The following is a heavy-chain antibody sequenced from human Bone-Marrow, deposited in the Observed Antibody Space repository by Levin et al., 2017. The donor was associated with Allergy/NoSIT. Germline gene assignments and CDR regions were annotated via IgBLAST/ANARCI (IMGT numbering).Heavy chain of an antibody. V-gene: IGHV3-48*02. CDR2: ITSSGDST. CDR1: GFTFRHYT. D-gene: IGHD3-22*01. CDR3: ARDPARGDYDSSDYSGDH. J-gene: IGHJ4*02. Sequence: QPGGSLRLSCAASGFTFRHYTMNWVRQAPGKGLEWVSCITSSGDSTYYADSVKGRFTISRDNAKNSLYLQLNRLRDEDTAMHYCARDPARGDYDSSDYSGDHWGQGTLVTVSS.